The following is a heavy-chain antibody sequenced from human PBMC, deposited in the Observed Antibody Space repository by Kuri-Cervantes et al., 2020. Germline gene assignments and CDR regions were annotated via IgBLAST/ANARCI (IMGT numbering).Heavy chain of an antibody. CDR3: AKHMVRGVHSYYYYGMDV. J-gene: IGHJ6*02. CDR1: GFTFSDYY. Sequence: GGSLRLSCAASGFTFSDYYMSWIRQAPGKGLEWVSYISSSGSTIYYADSVKGRFTISRDNAKNSLYLQMNSLRAEDTALYYCAKHMVRGVHSYYYYGMDVWGQGTTVTVSS. V-gene: IGHV3-11*01. CDR2: ISSSGSTI. D-gene: IGHD3-10*01.